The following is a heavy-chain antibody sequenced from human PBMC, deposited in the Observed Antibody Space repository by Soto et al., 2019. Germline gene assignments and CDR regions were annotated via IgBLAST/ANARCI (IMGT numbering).Heavy chain of an antibody. D-gene: IGHD3-10*02. CDR3: ASVRGGYYYAMDV. CDR1: GGSISSSNW. J-gene: IGHJ6*02. CDR2: IYHSGST. Sequence: QVQLQESGPGLVKPSGTLSLTCAVSGGSISSSNWWSWVRQPPGKGLEWIGEIYHSGSTNYNPSLKRRLNISVEQSKNHFSLKLSSVTAAAPAVYCCASVRGGYYYAMDVWGQGTTVTVSS. V-gene: IGHV4-4*01.